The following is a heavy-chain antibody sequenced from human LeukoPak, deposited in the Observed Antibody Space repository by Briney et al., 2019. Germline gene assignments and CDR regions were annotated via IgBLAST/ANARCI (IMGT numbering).Heavy chain of an antibody. V-gene: IGHV4-59*01. CDR2: IDDSGNT. J-gene: IGHJ3*02. D-gene: IGHD3-10*01. Sequence: PSETLSLTCTVSGGSISRYYWSWIRRPPGKGLEWIGYIDDSGNTNYNPSLKSQVTISVDKSKNQFSPKLSFVTAADTAMYYCARSDYHNSGSHTVFDAFDIWGQGTRVTVSS. CDR3: ARSDYHNSGSHTVFDAFDI. CDR1: GGSISRYY.